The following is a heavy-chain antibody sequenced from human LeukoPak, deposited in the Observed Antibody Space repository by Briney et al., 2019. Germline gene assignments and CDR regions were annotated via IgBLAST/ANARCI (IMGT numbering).Heavy chain of an antibody. J-gene: IGHJ4*02. CDR3: ARRAGDYSHPYDY. D-gene: IGHD3-22*01. Sequence: GSLRLSCAASGFTFSDYYMSWIRQAPGKGLEWISYISSSGRTIYYADSVKGRFTISRDNSKNTVHLQMNSLRAEDTAMYYCARRAGDYSHPYDYWGQGTLVTVSS. CDR1: GFTFSDYY. CDR2: ISSSGRTI. V-gene: IGHV3-11*01.